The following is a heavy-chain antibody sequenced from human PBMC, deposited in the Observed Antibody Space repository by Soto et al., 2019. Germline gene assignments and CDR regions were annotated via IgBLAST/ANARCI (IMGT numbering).Heavy chain of an antibody. V-gene: IGHV3-21*01. Sequence: GGSLRLSCAASGFTFSSYSMNWVRQAPGKGLEWVSSISSSSSYIYYADSVKGRFTISRDNAKNSLYLQMNSLRAEDTAVYYCARVLVPAAMQYYYYYGMDVWGQGTTVTVSS. CDR2: ISSSSSYI. J-gene: IGHJ6*02. D-gene: IGHD2-2*01. CDR1: GFTFSSYS. CDR3: ARVLVPAAMQYYYYYGMDV.